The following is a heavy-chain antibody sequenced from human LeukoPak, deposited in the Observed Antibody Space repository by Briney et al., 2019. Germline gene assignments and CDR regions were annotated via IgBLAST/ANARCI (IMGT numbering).Heavy chain of an antibody. J-gene: IGHJ6*04. CDR3: TTQITPYYYYGMDV. CDR1: GFTFSNAW. CDR2: IKSKTDGGTT. V-gene: IGHV3-15*01. Sequence: GGSLRLSCAASGFTFSNAWMSWVRQAPGKELEWVGRIKSKTDGGTTDYAAPVKGRFTISRDDSKNTLYLQMNSLKTEDTAVYYCTTQITPYYYYGMDVWGKGTTVTVSS. D-gene: IGHD5-24*01.